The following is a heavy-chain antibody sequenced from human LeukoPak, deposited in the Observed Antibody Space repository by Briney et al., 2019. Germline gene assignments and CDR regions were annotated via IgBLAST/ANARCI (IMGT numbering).Heavy chain of an antibody. CDR3: TTTTVAGTVDY. V-gene: IGHV3-15*01. J-gene: IGHJ4*02. D-gene: IGHD6-19*01. CDR1: GFTFSNAW. Sequence: GGSLRLSCAASGFTFSNAWMSWVRQAPGKGLEWVGRIKSKTDGGTTDYAAPVKGRFTISRDDSKHTLYLQMNSLKTEDTAVYYCTTTTVAGTVDYWGQGTLVTVSS. CDR2: IKSKTDGGTT.